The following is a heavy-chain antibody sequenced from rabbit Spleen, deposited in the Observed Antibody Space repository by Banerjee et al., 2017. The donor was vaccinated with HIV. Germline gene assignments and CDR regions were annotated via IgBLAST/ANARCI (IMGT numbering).Heavy chain of an antibody. CDR1: GFDFSTYS. D-gene: IGHD4-1*01. J-gene: IGHJ3*01. Sequence: QEQLVESGGGLVQPGGSLKLSCKASGFDFSTYSMSWVRQAPGKGLEWIACIYAGDGSTDYASWAKGRFTISRTSSTTVTLQMTSLTAADTATYFCARDLTGVIGWNFGWWGQGTLVTVS. CDR2: IYAGDGST. V-gene: IGHV1S45*01. CDR3: ARDLTGVIGWNFGW.